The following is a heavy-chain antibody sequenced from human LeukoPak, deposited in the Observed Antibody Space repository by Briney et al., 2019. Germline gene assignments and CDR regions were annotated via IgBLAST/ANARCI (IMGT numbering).Heavy chain of an antibody. Sequence: PSETLSLTCTVSGGSISSSTYYWGWIRQPPGKGLEWIGNAFYSGSPYYHPSLKSRVTISVDTSKNQFSLKLSSVTAADTAVYYCARQAYSSNLGWFDPWGQGTLVTVS. V-gene: IGHV4-39*01. CDR3: ARQAYSSNLGWFDP. J-gene: IGHJ5*02. CDR2: AFYSGSP. CDR1: GGSISSSTYY. D-gene: IGHD6-13*01.